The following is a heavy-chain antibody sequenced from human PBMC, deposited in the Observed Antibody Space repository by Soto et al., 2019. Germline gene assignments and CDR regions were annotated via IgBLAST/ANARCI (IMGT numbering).Heavy chain of an antibody. Sequence: QVQLQESGPGLVKPSGTLSLTCTVSGGSMSSSNWWNWVRQPPGKGLEWIGETHHSGRTNYNPSLKIRVTRSVDKSKNHFSLKLSSVTAADTAVYYCARSEATVLDYWGQGTLVTVSS. V-gene: IGHV4-4*02. D-gene: IGHD4-17*01. CDR1: GGSMSSSNW. CDR2: THHSGRT. CDR3: ARSEATVLDY. J-gene: IGHJ4*02.